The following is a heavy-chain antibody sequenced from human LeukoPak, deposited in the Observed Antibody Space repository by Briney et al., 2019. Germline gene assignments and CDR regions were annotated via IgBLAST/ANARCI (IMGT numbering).Heavy chain of an antibody. CDR1: GFTFNSFG. Sequence: GGSLRLSCAASGFTFNSFGMHWVRQAPGKGLEWLAVISYDGRNKYYADSVKGRFTISRDNSKDTLYLQMNSLRAEDTAIYYCAKDSLPGIAAAGTVYWGQGTVVTVSS. CDR2: ISYDGRNK. D-gene: IGHD6-13*01. V-gene: IGHV3-30*18. CDR3: AKDSLPGIAAAGTVY. J-gene: IGHJ4*02.